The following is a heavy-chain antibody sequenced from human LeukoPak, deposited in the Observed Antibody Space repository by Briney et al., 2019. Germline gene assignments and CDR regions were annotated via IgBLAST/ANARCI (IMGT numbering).Heavy chain of an antibody. Sequence: PGGSLRLSCAASGFTFSNAWMSWVRQAPGKGLEWVGRIKSKTDGGTTDYAAPVKGRFTISRDDSKNTLYLQMNSLKTEDTAVYYCTTGYLDSGSYYLGSGYWGQGTLVTVSS. CDR1: GFTFSNAW. J-gene: IGHJ4*02. CDR3: TTGYLDSGSYYLGSGY. CDR2: IKSKTDGGTT. V-gene: IGHV3-15*01. D-gene: IGHD1-26*01.